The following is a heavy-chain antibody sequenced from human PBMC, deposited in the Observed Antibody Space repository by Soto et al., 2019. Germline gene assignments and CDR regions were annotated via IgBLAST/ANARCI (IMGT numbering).Heavy chain of an antibody. CDR2: ISYDGSNK. J-gene: IGHJ3*02. CDR3: AREQDSNAFDI. V-gene: IGHV3-30-3*01. Sequence: QVQLVESGGGAVQPGRSLRLSCAASGFTFSSYAMHWVRQAPGKGLEWVAVISYDGSNKYYADSVKGRFTISRDNSKNTLYLQMNSLRAEDTAVYYCAREQDSNAFDIWGQGTMVTVSS. CDR1: GFTFSSYA.